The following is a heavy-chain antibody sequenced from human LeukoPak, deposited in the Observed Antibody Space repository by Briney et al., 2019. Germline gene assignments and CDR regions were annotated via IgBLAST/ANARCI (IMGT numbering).Heavy chain of an antibody. V-gene: IGHV4-30-2*01. CDR1: GGSISSGGYS. D-gene: IGHD3-3*01. CDR3: ASYYDFWSGSSRLAFDY. J-gene: IGHJ4*02. CDR2: IYHSGST. Sequence: SQTLSLTCAVSGGSISSGGYSWSWIRRPPGKGLEWIGYIYHSGSTYYNPSLKSRVTISVDRSKNQFSLKLSSVTAADTAVYYCASYYDFWSGSSRLAFDYWGQGTLVTVSS.